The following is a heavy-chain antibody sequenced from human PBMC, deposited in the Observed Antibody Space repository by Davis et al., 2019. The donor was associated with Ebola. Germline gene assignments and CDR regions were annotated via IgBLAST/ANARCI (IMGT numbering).Heavy chain of an antibody. CDR3: ANLDYGDYS. V-gene: IGHV3-43D*03. Sequence: GGSLRLSCAASGVTFSDYAMHWVRQRPGKGLEWVAVISWDGLRTYYADSVKGRFSISRDNRRASLHLRMNGLRLDDTALYYCANLDYGDYSWGQGTLVTVSS. D-gene: IGHD4-17*01. J-gene: IGHJ5*02. CDR2: ISWDGLRT. CDR1: GVTFSDYA.